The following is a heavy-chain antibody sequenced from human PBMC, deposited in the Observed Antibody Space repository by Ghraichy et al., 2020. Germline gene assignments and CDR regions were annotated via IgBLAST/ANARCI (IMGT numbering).Heavy chain of an antibody. V-gene: IGHV3-9*01. CDR1: GFRFDDFA. CDR3: AKAHSASTSFFDF. D-gene: IGHD2/OR15-2a*01. Sequence: GGSLSLSCSASGFRFDDFAMHWVRQPPGRGLEWISAISWNSADIGYADSGKGRFTASRDNARKSLFLQMDSLAPEATASYYCAKAHSASTSFFDFWGHGALVTVSA. CDR2: ISWNSADI. J-gene: IGHJ4*01.